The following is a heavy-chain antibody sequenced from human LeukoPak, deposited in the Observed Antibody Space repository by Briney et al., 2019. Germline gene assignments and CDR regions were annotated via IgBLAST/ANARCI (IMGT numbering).Heavy chain of an antibody. CDR2: ISGNGGST. V-gene: IGHV3-23*01. D-gene: IGHD1-20*01. J-gene: IGHJ4*02. Sequence: GGSLRLSCAASGFTFSNYAMTWVRQAPGKGLEWVAAISGNGGSTYYADSVKGRFTISRDNSRNTLYLQMNRLRAEDTALYFCTKCDGFDNWNPCPFDYWGQGSLVTVSS. CDR3: TKCDGFDNWNPCPFDY. CDR1: GFTFSNYA.